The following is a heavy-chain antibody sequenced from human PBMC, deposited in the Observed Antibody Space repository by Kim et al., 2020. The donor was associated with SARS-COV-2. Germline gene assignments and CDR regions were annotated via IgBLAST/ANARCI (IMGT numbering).Heavy chain of an antibody. CDR3: ASLDTYPHASCSHGSAPTPCGL. CDR2: IKKDGTEP. D-gene: IGHD2-15*01. CDR1: GFTASNYW. Sequence: GGSLRLSCAVSGFTASNYWLSWVRQAPGKGLEWVAMIKKDGTEPYYVDSVRGRFTISRDNARSSLRLQMNSLRAEDTAVYYCASLDTYPHASCSHGSAPTPCGLWGQGTQVTVSS. V-gene: IGHV3-7*01. J-gene: IGHJ4*02.